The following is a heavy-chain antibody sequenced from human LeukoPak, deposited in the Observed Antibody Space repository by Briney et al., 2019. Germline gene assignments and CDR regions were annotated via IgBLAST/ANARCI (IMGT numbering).Heavy chain of an antibody. D-gene: IGHD4-17*01. Sequence: GGSLRLSCAASGFTFSSYSMNWVRQAPGKGLEWVSYSSSSGYIVYYADSVKGRFTVSRDNAKNSLYLQMNSLRAEDTAVYYCAKGGGGYGDYALVDYWGQGTLVTVSS. CDR2: SSSSGYIV. CDR1: GFTFSSYS. CDR3: AKGGGGYGDYALVDY. J-gene: IGHJ4*02. V-gene: IGHV3-48*04.